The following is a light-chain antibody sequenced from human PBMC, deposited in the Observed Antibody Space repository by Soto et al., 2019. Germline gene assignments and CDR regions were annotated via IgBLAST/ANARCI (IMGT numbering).Light chain of an antibody. Sequence: EIVLTQSPGTLSLSPGESATLSCRASQSISSSYLAWYQQKPGQAPRLLISAAYSRASGIPGRFSGSGSGTDFTLNISSLEPEDFGVYYCQHYGGSFTFGPGSKVDI. J-gene: IGKJ3*01. V-gene: IGKV3-20*01. CDR3: QHYGGSFT. CDR2: AAY. CDR1: QSISSSY.